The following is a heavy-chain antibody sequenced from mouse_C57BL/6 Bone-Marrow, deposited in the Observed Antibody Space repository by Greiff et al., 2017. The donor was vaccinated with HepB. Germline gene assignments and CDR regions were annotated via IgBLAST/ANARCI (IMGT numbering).Heavy chain of an antibody. J-gene: IGHJ1*01. CDR1: GYTFTSYW. V-gene: IGHV1-64*01. D-gene: IGHD1-1*01. CDR3: ARRGLRWYFDV. Sequence: VQLQQPGAELVKPGASVKLSCKASGYTFTSYWMHWVKQRPGQGLEWIGMIHPNSGSTNYNEKFKSKATLTVDKSSSTAYMQLSSLTSEDSAVYYCARRGLRWYFDVWGAGTTGTVSS. CDR2: IHPNSGST.